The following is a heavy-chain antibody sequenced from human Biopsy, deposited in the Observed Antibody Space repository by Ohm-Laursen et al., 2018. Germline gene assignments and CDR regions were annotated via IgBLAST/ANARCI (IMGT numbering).Heavy chain of an antibody. CDR2: NIPILGTG. CDR3: ATKLTGYFHH. V-gene: IGHV1-69*13. CDR1: GGTFSKYG. D-gene: IGHD3-9*01. J-gene: IGHJ1*01. Sequence: VKISCNVPGGTFSKYGVNWVRQAPGQGLEWLGGNIPILGTGNYAPMFHGRVTVVADTSTSTATMELRSLRPDDTAVYYCATKLTGYFHHWGQGTLVIVSS.